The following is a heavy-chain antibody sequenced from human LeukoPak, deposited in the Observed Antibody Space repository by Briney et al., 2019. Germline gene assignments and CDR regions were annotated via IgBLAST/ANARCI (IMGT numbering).Heavy chain of an antibody. CDR2: ISSSGGTI. J-gene: IGHJ3*02. CDR3: ARAEDIVVIPPNRLFAFDI. Sequence: PGGPLRLSCAASGFTFSTYEMNWVRQAPGKGLEWVSYISSSGGTIFYADSVKGRFTMSRDNSKNSLYLQMNSLRAEDTAIYYCARAEDIVVIPPNRLFAFDIWGQGTMVTVSS. V-gene: IGHV3-48*03. CDR1: GFTFSTYE. D-gene: IGHD2-2*01.